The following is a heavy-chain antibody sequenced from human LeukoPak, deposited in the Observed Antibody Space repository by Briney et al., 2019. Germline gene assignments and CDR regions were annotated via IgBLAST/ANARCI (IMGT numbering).Heavy chain of an antibody. CDR2: INHSGST. D-gene: IGHD5-18*01. J-gene: IGHJ6*02. V-gene: IGHV4-34*01. CDR3: ASLWGYSYGYYYYGMDV. CDR1: GGSFSGYY. Sequence: PSETLSLTCAVYGGSFSGYYWSWIRQPPGKGLEWIGEINHSGSTNYNPSLKSRVTISVDTSKNQFSLKLSSVTAADTAVYYCASLWGYSYGYYYYGMDVWGQGTTVTVSS.